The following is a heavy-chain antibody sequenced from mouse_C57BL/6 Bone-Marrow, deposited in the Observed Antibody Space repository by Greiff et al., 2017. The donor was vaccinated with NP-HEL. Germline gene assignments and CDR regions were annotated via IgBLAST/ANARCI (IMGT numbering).Heavy chain of an antibody. J-gene: IGHJ2*01. Sequence: QVQLQQPGTELVKPGASVKLSCKASGYTFTSYWMHWVKQRPGQGLEWIVNINPSDGGTNYNEKFKSQATLTVDKSSSTAYMQLSSLTSEDSAVYYCARKGLIHSNALYYFDDWGQGTTLTVSS. CDR1: GYTFTSYW. V-gene: IGHV1-53*01. D-gene: IGHD2-5*01. CDR2: INPSDGGT. CDR3: ARKGLIHSNALYYFDD.